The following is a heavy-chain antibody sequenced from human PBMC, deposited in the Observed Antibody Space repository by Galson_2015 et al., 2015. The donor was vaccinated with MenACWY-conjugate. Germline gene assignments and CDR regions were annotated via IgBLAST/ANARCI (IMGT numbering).Heavy chain of an antibody. CDR1: GFTFSNSW. V-gene: IGHV3-7*01. CDR2: IKTEGSGK. D-gene: IGHD6-19*01. CDR3: ARAKEQWLSKTFEV. J-gene: IGHJ3*01. Sequence: SLRLSCATSGFTFSNSWMGWVRQAPGKGLEWVANIKTEGSGKFYVDSVKGRFIISRDNAKNSLYLQMDSLRAEDTAVYFCARAKEQWLSKTFEVWGQGTLVTVSS.